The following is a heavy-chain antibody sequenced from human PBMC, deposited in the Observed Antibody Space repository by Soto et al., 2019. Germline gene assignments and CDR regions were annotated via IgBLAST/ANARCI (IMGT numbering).Heavy chain of an antibody. CDR2: ISSSGSTI. CDR3: ARDNKGGYYYYGMDV. V-gene: IGHV3-48*03. J-gene: IGHJ6*02. CDR1: GFTFSSYE. Sequence: GGSLRLSCAASGFTFSSYEMNWVRQAPGKGLEWVSYISSSGSTIYYADSVKGRFTISRDNAKNSLYLQMNSLRAEDTAVYYCARDNKGGYYYYGMDVSGPGTTVTVYS.